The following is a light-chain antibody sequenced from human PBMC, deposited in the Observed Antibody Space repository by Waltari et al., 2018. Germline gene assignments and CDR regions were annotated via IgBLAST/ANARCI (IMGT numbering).Light chain of an antibody. CDR2: RNK. CDR3: AAWDDSLSTWV. CDR1: SSNIGSNF. J-gene: IGLJ3*02. Sequence: QSVLTQPPSASGTPGQRVAISCSGSSSNIGSNFVYWYQQLPGTAPELLIYRNKQRPSGFPVRIAGSKSGTSASLAVSGLRSEDEADFYCAAWDDSLSTWVFGGGTKLTVL. V-gene: IGLV1-47*01.